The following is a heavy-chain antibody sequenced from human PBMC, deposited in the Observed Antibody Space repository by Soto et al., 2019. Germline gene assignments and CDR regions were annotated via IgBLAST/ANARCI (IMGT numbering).Heavy chain of an antibody. CDR1: RFTFSGSW. CDR3: ARGARI. Sequence: EVQLVESGGDLVRPGGSLRLSCADSRFTFSGSWMYWVRQAPGKVRAWVAKIKEDGRDKNYVDSVRGRLTISRDNAKHSLYLQMNSLRAEDTAVYYCARGARIWGQVTMVTVSP. J-gene: IGHJ3*02. V-gene: IGHV3-7*01. CDR2: IKEDGRDK.